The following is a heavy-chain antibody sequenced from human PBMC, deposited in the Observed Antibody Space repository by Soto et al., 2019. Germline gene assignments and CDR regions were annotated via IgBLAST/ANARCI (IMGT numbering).Heavy chain of an antibody. Sequence: GGSLRLSCAASGFTFSSYAMSWVRQAPGKGLEWVSAISGSGGSTYYADSVKGRFTISRDNSKNTLYLQMNSLRAEDTAVYYCAKGSIAARLYFLGYFDYWGQGTLVTVSS. V-gene: IGHV3-23*01. CDR1: GFTFSSYA. CDR2: ISGSGGST. J-gene: IGHJ4*02. CDR3: AKGSIAARLYFLGYFDY. D-gene: IGHD6-6*01.